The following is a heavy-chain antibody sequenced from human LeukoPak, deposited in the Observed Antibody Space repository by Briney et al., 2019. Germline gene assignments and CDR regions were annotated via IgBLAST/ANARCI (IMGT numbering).Heavy chain of an antibody. CDR2: INSDGIST. CDR3: ARDGNYYESSGPADY. CDR1: RFTFSRYW. Sequence: SGGSLRLSCAASRFTFSRYWMHWVRQGPGKGLVWVSRINSDGISTSYADSVKGRFTISRDNAKNTLYLQMNSLRAEDTAVYYCARDGNYYESSGPADYWGQGTLVTVS. V-gene: IGHV3-74*01. D-gene: IGHD3-22*01. J-gene: IGHJ4*02.